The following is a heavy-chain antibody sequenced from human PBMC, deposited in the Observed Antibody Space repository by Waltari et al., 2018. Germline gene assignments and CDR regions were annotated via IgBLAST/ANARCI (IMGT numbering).Heavy chain of an antibody. CDR1: GFTFDGYA. Sequence: EVQLVESGGGLVQPGRSMRLSCAASGFTFDGYAMHWVRHAQGKGLEWVSGISWNSGSIGYADSGKGRFTISRDNAKNSLYLQMNSLRAEDTALYYCAKTLLLPSRGPYYFDYWGQGTLVTVSS. CDR3: AKTLLLPSRGPYYFDY. J-gene: IGHJ4*02. V-gene: IGHV3-9*01. D-gene: IGHD2-2*01. CDR2: ISWNSGSI.